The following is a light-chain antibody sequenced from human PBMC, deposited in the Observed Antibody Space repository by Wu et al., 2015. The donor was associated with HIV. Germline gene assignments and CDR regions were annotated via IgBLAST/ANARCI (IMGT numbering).Light chain of an antibody. CDR3: QQSNSVPHT. J-gene: IGKJ2*01. V-gene: IGKV1-39*01. Sequence: DIQMTQSPSSLSASVGDRITITCRASQSISSYLHWYQQKPGAAPKLLIYAASSLQRGVPSRFSGSGSGTDFTLTISSLQPEDFATYYCQQSNSVPHTFGQGTKLEMK. CDR1: QSISSY. CDR2: AAS.